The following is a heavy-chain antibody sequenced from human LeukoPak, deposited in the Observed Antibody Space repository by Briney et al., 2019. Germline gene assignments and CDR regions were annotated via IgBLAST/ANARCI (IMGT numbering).Heavy chain of an antibody. J-gene: IGHJ4*02. CDR2: INAGNGNT. CDR1: GYTFTSYA. V-gene: IGHV1-3*01. Sequence: ASVKVSCKASGYTFTSYAMHWVRQAPGQRLEWMGWINAGNGNTKYSQKFQGRVTITRDTSASTAYMELSSLRSEDTAVYYCARDFAYYDSSGYSYWGQGTLVTVSS. CDR3: ARDFAYYDSSGYSY. D-gene: IGHD3-22*01.